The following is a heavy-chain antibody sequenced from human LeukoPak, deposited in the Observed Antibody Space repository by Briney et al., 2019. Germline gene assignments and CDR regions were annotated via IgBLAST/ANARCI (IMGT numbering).Heavy chain of an antibody. J-gene: IGHJ3*02. Sequence: SETLSLTCSISGGSISRGSYYWGWIRQPPGKGLEWIGSIYYSGSTYYNPSLKSRVTISVDTSKNQFSLKLSSVTAADTAVYYCARSGSYSPFDIWGQGTMVTVSS. V-gene: IGHV4-39*07. CDR3: ARSGSYSPFDI. CDR2: IYYSGST. D-gene: IGHD1-26*01. CDR1: GGSISRGSYY.